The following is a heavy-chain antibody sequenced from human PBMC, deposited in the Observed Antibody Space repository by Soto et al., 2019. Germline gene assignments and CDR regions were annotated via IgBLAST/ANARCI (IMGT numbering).Heavy chain of an antibody. CDR2: IIPIFGTA. J-gene: IGHJ6*02. CDR3: ARFRGYSYEYYYYGMDV. V-gene: IGHV1-69*13. CDR1: GGTFSSYA. Sequence: SVKVSCKASGGTFSSYAISWVRQAPGQGLEWMGGIIPIFGTANYAQKFQGRVTITADESTSTAYMELSSLRSEDTAVYYCARFRGYSYEYYYYGMDVWGQGTTVTVSS. D-gene: IGHD5-18*01.